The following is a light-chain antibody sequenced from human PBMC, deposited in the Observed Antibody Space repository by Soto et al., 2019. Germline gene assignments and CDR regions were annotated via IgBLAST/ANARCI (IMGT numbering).Light chain of an antibody. CDR1: QSVGTN. V-gene: IGKV3D-15*01. CDR3: QQYDSTPWT. J-gene: IGKJ1*01. CDR2: GAS. Sequence: ELVMTQSPATLPLSPGGRVTLSCRASQSVGTNLAWYQQRPGQAPRLLIYGASTRDTGVPTRFSGSGSGTDFTLAISSLQAEDVAIYYCQQYDSTPWTFGQGTKVDIK.